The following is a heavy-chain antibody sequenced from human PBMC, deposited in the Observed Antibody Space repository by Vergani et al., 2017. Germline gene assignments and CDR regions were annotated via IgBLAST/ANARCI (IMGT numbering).Heavy chain of an antibody. Sequence: EGQLVESGGGLVKPGGSLRLSCAASEFTFSDVWMSWVRQAPGQGLAWVALIKSNADGGSADYAASVKGRFIISRDDTKNFLYLQLNSLNIEDTALYFCTAEKEVAFYYSYYHMDVWGKGTTVTVSS. J-gene: IGHJ6*03. CDR3: TAEKEVAFYYSYYHMDV. CDR1: EFTFSDVW. CDR2: IKSNADGGSA. V-gene: IGHV3-15*01. D-gene: IGHD5-12*01.